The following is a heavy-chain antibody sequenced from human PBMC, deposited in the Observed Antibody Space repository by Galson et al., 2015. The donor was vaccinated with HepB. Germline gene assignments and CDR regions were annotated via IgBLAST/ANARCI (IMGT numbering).Heavy chain of an antibody. Sequence: CAISGDSVSSKTVAWNWIRQSPSRGLEWLGRTYYRSRWYNDYAESVKSRITISPDTSKNQLSLQLRSVTPEDTAVYYCARAKGIMTYGVVTGYLGMDVWGQGATVTVSS. CDR1: GDSVSSKTVA. J-gene: IGHJ6*02. CDR2: TYYRSRWYN. D-gene: IGHD4-23*01. V-gene: IGHV6-1*01. CDR3: ARAKGIMTYGVVTGYLGMDV.